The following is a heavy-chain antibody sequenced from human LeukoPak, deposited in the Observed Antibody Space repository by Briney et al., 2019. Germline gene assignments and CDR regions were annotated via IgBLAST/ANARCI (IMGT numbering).Heavy chain of an antibody. Sequence: GGSLRLSCAASGFTFSTYAISWVRQAPGKGLEWVSHISGSGGSTYYADSVKGRFTISRDNSKNTLYLQMNSLETEDTAVYYCAKDDDRHWGSSCQDYWGQGTLVTVSS. J-gene: IGHJ4*02. V-gene: IGHV3-23*01. CDR3: AKDDDRHWGSSCQDY. CDR1: GFTFSTYA. CDR2: ISGSGGST. D-gene: IGHD2-2*01.